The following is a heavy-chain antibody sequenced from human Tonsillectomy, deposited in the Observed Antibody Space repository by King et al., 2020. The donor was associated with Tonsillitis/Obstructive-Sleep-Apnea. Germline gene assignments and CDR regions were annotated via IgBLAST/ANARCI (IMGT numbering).Heavy chain of an antibody. CDR2: INQSGNT. J-gene: IGHJ5*02. D-gene: IGHD3-3*01. Sequence: VQLQQWGVGLLKPSETMSLTCAVYGGSFSGFYWSWIRQAPGKGLEWIGEINQSGNTNYNPSLKTRVTISVDTSKNQLSLKLSTVTAADTAAYYCARDEWPQGFDPWGQGTLVTVSS. CDR1: GGSFSGFY. V-gene: IGHV4-34*01. CDR3: ARDEWPQGFDP.